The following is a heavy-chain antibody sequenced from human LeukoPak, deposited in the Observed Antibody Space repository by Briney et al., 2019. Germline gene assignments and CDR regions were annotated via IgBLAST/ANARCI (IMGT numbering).Heavy chain of an antibody. CDR2: IYIDGTT. D-gene: IGHD6-13*01. Sequence: GGSLRLSCAASGFTVSGNYMTWVRQAPGKGLEWVSLIYIDGTTYYTDSVKGRFTISRDNSKNTLYLQMNSLRAEDTAVYYCAKSSSPYYFDYWGQGTLVTVSS. CDR1: GFTVSGNY. J-gene: IGHJ4*02. V-gene: IGHV3-66*02. CDR3: AKSSSPYYFDY.